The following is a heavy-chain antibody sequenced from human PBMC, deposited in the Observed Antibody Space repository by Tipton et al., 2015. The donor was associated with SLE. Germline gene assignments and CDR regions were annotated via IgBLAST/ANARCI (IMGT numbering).Heavy chain of an antibody. CDR2: TNQDGAIR. D-gene: IGHD2-15*01. J-gene: IGHJ4*02. CDR3: TRGIDPGSSRISDY. CDR1: GFNFGDYW. Sequence: SLRLSCAASGFNFGDYWMHWVRQAPGKGLVWISRTNQDGAIRSYEDSLKGRFIISRDNSKSTLYLQMNNVRGEDTALYYCTRGIDPGSSRISDYWGQGTMVSVSS. V-gene: IGHV3-74*01.